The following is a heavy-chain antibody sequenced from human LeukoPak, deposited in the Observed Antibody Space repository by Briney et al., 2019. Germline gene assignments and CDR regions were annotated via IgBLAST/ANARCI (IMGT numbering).Heavy chain of an antibody. Sequence: SGGSLRLSCAASGFTVSSNYMSWVRQAPGKGLEWVSVIYSGGSAYYADSVKGRFTISRDNSKNTLYLQMNSLRAEDTAVYYCAGGGAKTPFDYWGQGTLVTVSS. CDR1: GFTVSSNY. CDR3: AGGGAKTPFDY. CDR2: IYSGGSA. D-gene: IGHD3-16*01. V-gene: IGHV3-53*01. J-gene: IGHJ4*02.